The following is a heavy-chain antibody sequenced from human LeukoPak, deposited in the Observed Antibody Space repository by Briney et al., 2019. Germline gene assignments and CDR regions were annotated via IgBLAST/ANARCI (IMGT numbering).Heavy chain of an antibody. CDR2: IKQDGSEK. Sequence: GGSLRLSCAASGFTFSSYWMSWVRQASGKGLEWVANIKQDGSEKYYVDSVKGRFTISRDNAKNSLYLQMNSLRAEDTAVYYCARDGALYYYYGMDVWGQGTTVTVSS. CDR3: ARDGALYYYYGMDV. V-gene: IGHV3-7*01. D-gene: IGHD3-16*01. CDR1: GFTFSSYW. J-gene: IGHJ6*02.